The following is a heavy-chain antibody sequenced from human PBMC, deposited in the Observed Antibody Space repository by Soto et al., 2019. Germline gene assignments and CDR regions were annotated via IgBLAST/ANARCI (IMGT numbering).Heavy chain of an antibody. D-gene: IGHD4-17*01. CDR1: GFTFSSYS. CDR3: ARDPVTRGGVDYYYYYGMDV. V-gene: IGHV3-48*02. J-gene: IGHJ6*02. CDR2: ISSSSSTI. Sequence: GGSLRLSCAASGFTFSSYSMNWVRQAPGKGLEWVSYISSSSSTIYYADSVKGRFTISRDNAKNSLYLQMNSLRDEDTAVYYCARDPVTRGGVDYYYYYGMDVWGQGTTVTVSS.